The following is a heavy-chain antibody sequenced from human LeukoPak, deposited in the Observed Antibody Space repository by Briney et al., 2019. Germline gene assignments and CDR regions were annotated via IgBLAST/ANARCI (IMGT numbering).Heavy chain of an antibody. CDR2: ISSSGSTV. D-gene: IGHD2-2*01. J-gene: IGHJ3*02. CDR1: GFTFSSYA. V-gene: IGHV3-48*02. Sequence: GGSLRLSCAASGFTFSSYAMNWVRQAPGKGLEWVSYISSSGSTVYYVDSVKGRFTISRDNAKSSLYLQMNSLRDEDTAVYYCAGIYCSSTSCLHDAFDIWGQGTMVTVSS. CDR3: AGIYCSSTSCLHDAFDI.